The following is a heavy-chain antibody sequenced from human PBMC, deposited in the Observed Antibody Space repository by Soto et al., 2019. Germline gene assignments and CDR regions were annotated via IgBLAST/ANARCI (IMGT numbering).Heavy chain of an antibody. CDR2: IWYDGSNQ. V-gene: IGHV3-33*01. Sequence: QVQLVESGGGVVQPGRSLRLSCAASGFTFSSYGMHWVRQAPGKGLEWVAVIWYDGSNQYYADSVKGRFTISRDNSKNTLYLQMNSLRAEDTAVYYCARDSSGYSSWGQGTLVTVSS. D-gene: IGHD3-22*01. CDR3: ARDSSGYSS. CDR1: GFTFSSYG. J-gene: IGHJ4*02.